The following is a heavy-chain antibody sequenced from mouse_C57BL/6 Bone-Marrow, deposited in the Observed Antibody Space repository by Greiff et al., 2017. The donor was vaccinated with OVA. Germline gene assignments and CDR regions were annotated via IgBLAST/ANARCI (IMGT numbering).Heavy chain of an antibody. V-gene: IGHV5-12*01. CDR1: GFTFSDYY. J-gene: IGHJ4*01. CDR3: ARHGMVHYAMDY. D-gene: IGHD2-3*01. Sequence: DVQLVESGGGLVQPGGSLKLSCAASGFTFSDYYMYWVRQTPEKRLEWVAYISNGGGSTYYPDTVKGRFTISRDNAKNTLYLQMSRLKSEDTAMYYCARHGMVHYAMDYWGQGTSVTVSS. CDR2: ISNGGGST.